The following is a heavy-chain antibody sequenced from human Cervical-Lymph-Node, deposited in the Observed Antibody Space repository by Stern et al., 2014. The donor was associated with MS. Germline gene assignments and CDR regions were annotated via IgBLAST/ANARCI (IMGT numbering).Heavy chain of an antibody. Sequence: QMPLQESGPGLVKPSQTLSLTFTVSVGSITSGDYYWSWIRQPPGKGLEWIGYIFYTGSTYYNPSLKSRLTISVDTSKNQFSLNLSSVTAADTAVYYCARDRSYYFFDYWGQGTLVTVSS. D-gene: IGHD3-10*01. CDR1: VGSITSGDYY. CDR2: IFYTGST. J-gene: IGHJ4*02. V-gene: IGHV4-30-4*01. CDR3: ARDRSYYFFDY.